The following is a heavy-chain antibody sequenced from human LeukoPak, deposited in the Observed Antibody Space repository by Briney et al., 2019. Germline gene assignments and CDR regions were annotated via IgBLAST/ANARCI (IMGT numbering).Heavy chain of an antibody. CDR3: ARAGHCGGDCYPFDY. V-gene: IGHV4-59*13. D-gene: IGHD2-21*02. CDR2: IYNSGST. CDR1: GASISGYY. Sequence: SETLSLTCTFSGASISGYYCSWIRQPPGKGLECIAHIYNSGSTYYSPSLKSRVTISVDTSKNQCSLKLTSVTAADTAVYYCARAGHCGGDCYPFDYWGQGTLVTVSS. J-gene: IGHJ4*02.